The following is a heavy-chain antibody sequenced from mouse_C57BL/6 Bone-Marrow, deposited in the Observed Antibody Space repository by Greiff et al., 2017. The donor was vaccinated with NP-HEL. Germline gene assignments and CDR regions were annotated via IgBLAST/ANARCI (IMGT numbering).Heavy chain of an antibody. D-gene: IGHD4-1*01. J-gene: IGHJ2*01. CDR1: GFSLTSYG. CDR3: AKKSSGGLGIDY. Sequence: VKVVESGPGLVQPSQSLSITCTVSGFSLTSYGVHWVRQSPGKGLEWLGVIWRGGSTDYNAAFMSRLSITKDNSKSQVFFKMNSLQADDTAIYYCAKKSSGGLGIDYWGQGTTLTVSS. CDR2: IWRGGST. V-gene: IGHV2-5*01.